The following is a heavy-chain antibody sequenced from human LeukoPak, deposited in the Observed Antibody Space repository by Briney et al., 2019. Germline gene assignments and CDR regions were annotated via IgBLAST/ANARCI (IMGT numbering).Heavy chain of an antibody. J-gene: IGHJ4*02. Sequence: SVKVSCKASGGTFSSYDISWVRQAPGQGLEWTGGIMPMFGKANYAQKFQGRVTTTADKATSTAYMELSSLRSEDTAVYYCAGGRTDIVVVPATLRNYYFDYWGQGTLVTVSS. CDR3: AGGRTDIVVVPATLRNYYFDY. CDR1: GGTFSSYD. CDR2: IMPMFGKA. D-gene: IGHD2-2*01. V-gene: IGHV1-69*06.